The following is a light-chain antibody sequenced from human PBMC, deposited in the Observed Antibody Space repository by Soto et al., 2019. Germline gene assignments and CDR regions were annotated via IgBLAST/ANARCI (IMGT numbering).Light chain of an antibody. J-gene: IGKJ4*01. Sequence: DIVMTQSPLSLPVTPGEPASISCRSSQSLLHSDSYNYLDWYLQKPGQSAQLLIYLGSHRASGVPDRFSGSGSGTDFTLKNSRVEAEDVGIYYCMQALQTPLTFDGGTMVEIK. CDR3: MQALQTPLT. CDR2: LGS. CDR1: QSLLHSDSYNY. V-gene: IGKV2-28*01.